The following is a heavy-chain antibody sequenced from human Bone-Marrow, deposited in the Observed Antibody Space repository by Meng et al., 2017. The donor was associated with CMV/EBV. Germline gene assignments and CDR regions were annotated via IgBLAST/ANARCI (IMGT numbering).Heavy chain of an antibody. D-gene: IGHD3-16*01. CDR1: GFPFRRYE. Sequence: GFPFRRYEMHCVRQAPSQGLEWVAVISYDETDNYYAGSVKSRFTISRDNSKNTLYLKMNSLRPEDTAVYYCARDRARGIPPLGIDYWGQGTLVTVSS. CDR3: ARDRARGIPPLGIDY. CDR2: ISYDETDN. J-gene: IGHJ4*02. V-gene: IGHV3-30-3*01.